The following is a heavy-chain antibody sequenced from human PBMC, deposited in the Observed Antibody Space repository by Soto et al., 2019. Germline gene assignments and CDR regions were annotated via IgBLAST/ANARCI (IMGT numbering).Heavy chain of an antibody. J-gene: IGHJ5*02. CDR2: INHSGST. V-gene: IGHV4-34*01. CDR3: ARGPNWFDP. Sequence: LSLTCAVYGGSFSGYYWSWIRQPPGKGLEWIGEINHSGSTNYNPSLKSRVTISVDTSKNQFSLKLSSVTAADTAVYYCARGPNWFDPWGQGTLVTVSS. CDR1: GGSFSGYY.